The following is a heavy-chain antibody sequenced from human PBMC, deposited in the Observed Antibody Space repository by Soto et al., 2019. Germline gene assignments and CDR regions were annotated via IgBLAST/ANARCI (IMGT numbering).Heavy chain of an antibody. CDR2: IFHTGGT. J-gene: IGHJ4*02. V-gene: IGHV4-4*02. CDR3: ARVFSSGSGWMYYFDF. Sequence: QVQLQESGPGLVKPSETLSLTCTVSSDSIAGENWWSWVRQPPGMGLEGIGEIFHTGGTNYNPSLKGRVTMEVYKSKNQFSLKLISATAADTAVYYCARVFSSGSGWMYYFDFWGQGTLVSVSS. CDR1: SDSIAGENW. D-gene: IGHD6-25*01.